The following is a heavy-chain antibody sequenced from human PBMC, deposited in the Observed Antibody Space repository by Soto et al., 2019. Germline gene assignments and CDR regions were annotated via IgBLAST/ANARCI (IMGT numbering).Heavy chain of an antibody. Sequence: PGGSLRLSCAASGFTVSSNYMSWVRQAPGKGLEWVSVIYSGGSTYYADSVKGRFTISRDNSKITLYLQMNSLRAEDTAVYYCARDGQGDDIAAFDIWGQGTMVTVSS. CDR2: IYSGGST. CDR3: ARDGQGDDIAAFDI. D-gene: IGHD3-9*01. CDR1: GFTVSSNY. V-gene: IGHV3-66*01. J-gene: IGHJ3*02.